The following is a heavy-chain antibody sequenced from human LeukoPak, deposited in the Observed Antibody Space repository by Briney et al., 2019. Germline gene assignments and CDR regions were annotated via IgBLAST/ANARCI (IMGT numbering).Heavy chain of an antibody. Sequence: PSETLSLTCAVSGGSISSSNWWSWVRQPPGKGLEWIGEIYHSGSTNYNPSLKSRVTISVDKSKNQFSLKLSSVTAADTAVYYCARDYYGSGSYYHAPFGYWGQGTLVTVSS. J-gene: IGHJ4*02. D-gene: IGHD3-10*01. CDR3: ARDYYGSGSYYHAPFGY. V-gene: IGHV4-4*02. CDR2: IYHSGST. CDR1: GGSISSSNW.